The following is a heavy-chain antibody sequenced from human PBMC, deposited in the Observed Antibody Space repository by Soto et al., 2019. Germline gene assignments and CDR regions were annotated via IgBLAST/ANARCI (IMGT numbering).Heavy chain of an antibody. CDR3: ARGKGVAVKAAIPYYYYYGLDV. J-gene: IGHJ6*02. D-gene: IGHD2-2*02. CDR2: ISYSGST. Sequence: QVQLQESGPGLVKPSQTLSLTCTVSGGSISSGGYYWSWIRQHPGKGLEWIGYISYSGSTHYNPSIESRVTVSEDTSKNQFSLKLGSVTAADTAVYFCARGKGVAVKAAIPYYYYYGLDVWGQGTTVTVSS. V-gene: IGHV4-31*03. CDR1: GGSISSGGYY.